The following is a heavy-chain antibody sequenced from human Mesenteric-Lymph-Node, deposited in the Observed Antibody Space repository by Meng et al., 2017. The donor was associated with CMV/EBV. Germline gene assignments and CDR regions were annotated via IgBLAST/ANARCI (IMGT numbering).Heavy chain of an antibody. V-gene: IGHV3-21*01. CDR3: ARYLRTSCYTPRRCYYGMDV. CDR2: ISSSSSYI. D-gene: IGHD2-2*02. J-gene: IGHJ6*02. CDR1: GFTFSSYS. Sequence: GGSLTLSCAASGFTFSSYSMNWVRQAPGKGLEWVSSISSSSSYIYYADSVKGRFTISRDNAKNPLYLQMNSLRAEETAVYYCARYLRTSCYTPRRCYYGMDVWGQGTTVTVSS.